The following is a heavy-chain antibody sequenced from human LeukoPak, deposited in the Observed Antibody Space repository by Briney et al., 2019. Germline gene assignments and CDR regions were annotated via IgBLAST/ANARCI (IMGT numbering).Heavy chain of an antibody. CDR3: AKEGGVAGHDKNPGHFDY. CDR2: ISWDGGST. D-gene: IGHD3-9*01. CDR1: GFTFDDYT. Sequence: PGGSLRLSCAASGFTFDDYTMHWVRQAPGKGLEWVSLISWDGGSTYYADSVKGRFTISRDNSKNSLYLQMNSLRTEDTALYYCAKEGGVAGHDKNPGHFDYWGQGTLVTVSS. J-gene: IGHJ4*02. V-gene: IGHV3-43*01.